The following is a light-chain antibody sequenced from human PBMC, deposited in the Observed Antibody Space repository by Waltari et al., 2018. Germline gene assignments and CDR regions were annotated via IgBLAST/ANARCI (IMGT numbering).Light chain of an antibody. V-gene: IGLV3-19*01. Sequence: TQDPAVSVAMGQTVRITCQGDSLRSFYASWYPQRPGQAPILVVYGQNDRPSGVPDRFSGSSSDNTASWTITGAQAEDEGFYYCHSRDASGVGGTFGGGTKLTVL. J-gene: IGLJ2*01. CDR3: HSRDASGVGGT. CDR1: SLRSFY. CDR2: GQN.